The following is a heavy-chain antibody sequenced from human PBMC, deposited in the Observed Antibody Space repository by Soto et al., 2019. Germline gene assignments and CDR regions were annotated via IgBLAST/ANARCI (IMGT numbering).Heavy chain of an antibody. CDR1: GFTFSSYG. Sequence: QVQLVESGGGVVQPGSSLRLSCAASGFTFSSYGMHWVRQAPGKGLEWVAVIWYDGSNKYYADSVKGRFTISRDNSKNTLYLQMNSLRAEDTAVYYCARDSIVVVVAAKLDAFDIWGQGTMVTVSS. V-gene: IGHV3-33*01. J-gene: IGHJ3*02. CDR2: IWYDGSNK. D-gene: IGHD2-15*01. CDR3: ARDSIVVVVAAKLDAFDI.